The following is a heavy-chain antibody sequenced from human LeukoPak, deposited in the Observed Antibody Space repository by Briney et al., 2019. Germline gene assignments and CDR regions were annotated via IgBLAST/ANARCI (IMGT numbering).Heavy chain of an antibody. CDR3: ARSDSSGWYRNHYFDY. J-gene: IGHJ4*02. CDR2: MNPNSGNT. V-gene: IGHV1-8*03. D-gene: IGHD6-19*01. Sequence: GASVKVSCKASGYTFTSYDINWVRQATGQGLEWMGWMNPNSGNTGYAQKFQGRVTITRNTSISTAYMELSSLRSEDTAVYYCARSDSSGWYRNHYFDYWGQGTLVTVSS. CDR1: GYTFTSYD.